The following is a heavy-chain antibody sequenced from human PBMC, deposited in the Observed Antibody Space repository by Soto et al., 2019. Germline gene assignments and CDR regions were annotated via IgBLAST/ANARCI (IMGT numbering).Heavy chain of an antibody. CDR1: GGSTSSGGYS. D-gene: IGHD3-10*02. Sequence: QLQLQESGSGLVKPSQTLSLTCAVSGGSTSSGGYSWSWLRQPPGKGLEWIGYTSHSGSTYYNPSLKSRVTIAVATSKNQFSLRLSSVTAADTAVYYCARGGLFPDYWGQGTLVTVSS. V-gene: IGHV4-30-2*01. CDR2: TSHSGST. J-gene: IGHJ4*02. CDR3: ARGGLFPDY.